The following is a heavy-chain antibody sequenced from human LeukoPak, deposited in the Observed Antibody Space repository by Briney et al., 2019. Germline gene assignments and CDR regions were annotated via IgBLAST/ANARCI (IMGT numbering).Heavy chain of an antibody. CDR3: ARDIVVAAATPGFYYYGMDV. V-gene: IGHV3-30-3*01. CDR2: ISYDGNNK. J-gene: IGHJ6*02. D-gene: IGHD2-15*01. Sequence: GGALRLSCAPSGFSFRNYAMHWVRQAPGKGLEWVAVISYDGNNKYYADSVKGRFTISRDNSKSTLFLQMNSLRAEDTAVYYCARDIVVAAATPGFYYYGMDVWGQGTTVTVSS. CDR1: GFSFRNYA.